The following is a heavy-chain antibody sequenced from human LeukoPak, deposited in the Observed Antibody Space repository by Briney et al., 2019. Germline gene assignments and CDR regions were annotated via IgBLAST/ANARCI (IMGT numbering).Heavy chain of an antibody. CDR1: GYSISSGYY. CDR2: IYYSGST. V-gene: IGHV4-38-2*02. Sequence: SETLSLTCTVSGYSISSGYYWGWIRQPPGKGLEWIGSIYYSGSTYYNPSLKSRVTISVDTSKNQFSLKLSSVTAADTAVYYCARDGWFAESRYIDLWGRGTLVTVSS. CDR3: ARDGWFAESRYIDL. J-gene: IGHJ2*01. D-gene: IGHD3-10*01.